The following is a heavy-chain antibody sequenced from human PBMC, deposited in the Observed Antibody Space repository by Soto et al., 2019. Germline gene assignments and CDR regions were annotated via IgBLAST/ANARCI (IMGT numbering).Heavy chain of an antibody. CDR2: SSGSGGIR. CDR1: IFPLAGFC. J-gene: IGHJ4*02. Sequence: SLRLSGAASIFPLAGFCRGLIRQAPGRGQEWVSFSSGSGGIRYLADSVKGRFAISRDSTKNSLYLQMKRLRGEDMAVYYCRRDTKYGGSGYPSGGVDLWGQGTQVTVSS. V-gene: IGHV3-11*01. D-gene: IGHD2-15*01. CDR3: RRDTKYGGSGYPSGGVDL.